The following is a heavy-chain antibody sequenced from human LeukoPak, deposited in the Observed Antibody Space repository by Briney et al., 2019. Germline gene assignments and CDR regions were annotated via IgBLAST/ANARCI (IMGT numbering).Heavy chain of an antibody. J-gene: IGHJ4*02. CDR3: TTGIDDGGGY. CDR2: IKTESEGETK. Sequence: GGSLRLSCAASGFTFSSYGMHWVRQAPGKGLEWVGRIKTESEGETKDYAAPVKGRFTVSRDDSKNTFYLVMNSLKIDDTAIYYCTTGIDDGGGYWGQGTLVTVSS. V-gene: IGHV3-15*07. D-gene: IGHD3-10*01. CDR1: GFTFSSYG.